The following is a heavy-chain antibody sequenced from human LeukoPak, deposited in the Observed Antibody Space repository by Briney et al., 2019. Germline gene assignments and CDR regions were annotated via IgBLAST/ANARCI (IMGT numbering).Heavy chain of an antibody. CDR1: GFTFSSYS. CDR3: ARDRRSGSYGGMFDY. Sequence: PGGSLRLSCAASGFTFSSYSMNWVRQAPGKGLEWVSYISSSSSTIYYADSVKGRFTISRDNAKNSLYLQMNGLRAEDTAVYYCARDRRSGSYGGMFDYWGQGTLVTVSS. V-gene: IGHV3-48*01. J-gene: IGHJ4*02. D-gene: IGHD3-10*01. CDR2: ISSSSSTI.